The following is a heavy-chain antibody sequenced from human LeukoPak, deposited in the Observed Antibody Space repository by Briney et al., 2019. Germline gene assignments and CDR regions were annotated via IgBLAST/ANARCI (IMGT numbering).Heavy chain of an antibody. CDR2: INGDGSST. CDR1: GFTFSSSW. CDR3: ARDSIDCTNGVCYNWFDY. V-gene: IGHV3-74*01. Sequence: GGSLRLSCAASGFTFSSSWMHWVRQAPGKGLVWVSRINGDGSSTNYADSVKGRFTISRDNAKNTLYLQMNSLRAEDTAVYYCARDSIDCTNGVCYNWFDYWGQGTLVTVSS. D-gene: IGHD2-8*01. J-gene: IGHJ4*02.